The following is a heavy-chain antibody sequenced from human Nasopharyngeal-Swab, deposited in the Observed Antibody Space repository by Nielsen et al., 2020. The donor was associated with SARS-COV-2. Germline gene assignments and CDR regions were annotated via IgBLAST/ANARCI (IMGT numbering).Heavy chain of an antibody. CDR3: ATTPDNYYGSGKRGWFDP. CDR1: GGSISSSSYY. Sequence: SETLSLTCTVSGGSISSSSYYWGWIRQPPGKGLEWIGSIYYSGSTYYNPSLKSRVTISEDTSKNQFSLKLSSVTAADTAVYYCATTPDNYYGSGKRGWFDPWGQGTLVTVSS. D-gene: IGHD3-10*01. V-gene: IGHV4-39*01. CDR2: IYYSGST. J-gene: IGHJ5*02.